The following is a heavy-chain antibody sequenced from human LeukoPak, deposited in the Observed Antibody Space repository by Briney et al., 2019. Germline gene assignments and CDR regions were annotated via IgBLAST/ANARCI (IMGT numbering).Heavy chain of an antibody. J-gene: IGHJ4*02. D-gene: IGHD1-26*01. CDR3: ASKTNSGSYPPDY. Sequence: GGSLRLSCAASGFTFSRYGMHWVRQAPGKGLVLVSRINSDGSSTSYADSVKGRFTISRDNAKNTLYLQMNSLRAEDTAVYYCASKTNSGSYPPDYWGQGTLVTISS. V-gene: IGHV3-74*01. CDR1: GFTFSRYG. CDR2: INSDGSST.